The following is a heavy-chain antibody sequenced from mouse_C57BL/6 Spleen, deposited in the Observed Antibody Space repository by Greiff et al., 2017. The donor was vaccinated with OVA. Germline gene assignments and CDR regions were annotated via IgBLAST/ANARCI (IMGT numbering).Heavy chain of an antibody. J-gene: IGHJ4*01. CDR3: ARNDGSSFAYAMDY. CDR1: GYTFTSYW. V-gene: IGHV1-55*01. Sequence: QVQLQQSGAELVKPGASVKMSCKASGYTFTSYWITWVKQRPGQGLEWIGDIYPGSGSTNYNEKFKSKATLTVDTSSSTAYMQLSSLTSEDSAVYYCARNDGSSFAYAMDYWGQGTSVTVSS. D-gene: IGHD1-1*01. CDR2: IYPGSGST.